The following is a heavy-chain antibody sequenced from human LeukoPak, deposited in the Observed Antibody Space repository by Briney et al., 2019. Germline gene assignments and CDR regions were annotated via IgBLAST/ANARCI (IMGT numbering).Heavy chain of an antibody. V-gene: IGHV4-34*01. Sequence: SETLSLTCAVYGGSFSGYYWSWIRQPPGKGLEWIGEINHSGSTNYNPPLKSRVTISVDTSKNQFSLKLSSVTAADTAVYYCARGSLWSSQPNAFDIWGQGTMVTVSS. CDR2: INHSGST. CDR3: ARGSLWSSQPNAFDI. J-gene: IGHJ3*02. CDR1: GGSFSGYY. D-gene: IGHD3-3*01.